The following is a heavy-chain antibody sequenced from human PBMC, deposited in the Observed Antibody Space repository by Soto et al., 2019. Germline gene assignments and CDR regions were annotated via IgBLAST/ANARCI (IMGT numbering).Heavy chain of an antibody. J-gene: IGHJ5*02. D-gene: IGHD2-2*01. CDR2: INHSGST. V-gene: IGHV4-34*01. CDR1: GGSFSSYY. Sequence: SETLSLTCAVYGGSFSSYYCSWIRQPPGKGLEWIGDINHSGSTNYNPSLKSRVTISVDTSKKQFSLKLSSVTAADTAVYYCAKVPQSRDLDWFDPWGQGTLVTVSS. CDR3: AKVPQSRDLDWFDP.